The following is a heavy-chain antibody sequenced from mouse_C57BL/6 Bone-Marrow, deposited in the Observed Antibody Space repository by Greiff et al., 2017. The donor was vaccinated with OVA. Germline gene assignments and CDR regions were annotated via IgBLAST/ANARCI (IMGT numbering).Heavy chain of an antibody. CDR2: IYPGSGST. D-gene: IGHD2-4*01. J-gene: IGHJ2*01. V-gene: IGHV1-55*01. CDR3: ARSGWDYDFFDY. CDR1: GYTFTSYW. Sequence: QVQLKESGAELVKPGASVKMSCKASGYTFTSYWITWVKQRPGQGLEWIGDIYPGSGSTNYNEKFKSKATLTVDTSSSTAYMQLSSLTSEDSAVYYCARSGWDYDFFDYWGQGTTLTVSS.